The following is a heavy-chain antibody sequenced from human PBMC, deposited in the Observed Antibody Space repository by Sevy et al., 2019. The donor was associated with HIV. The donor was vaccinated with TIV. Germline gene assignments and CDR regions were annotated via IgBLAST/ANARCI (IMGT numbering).Heavy chain of an antibody. V-gene: IGHV3-48*01. CDR3: AREGGYTDQGMDV. J-gene: IGHJ6*02. CDR1: GFTFNIFS. Sequence: GGSLRLSCAASGFTFNIFSINWVRRAPEKGLEWVSSHSSSTIYYADSVKGRFTISRDNAKNSLSLQMNSLRAEDTAVYYSAREGGYTDQGMDVWGQGTTVTVSS. D-gene: IGHD5-12*01. CDR2: HSSSTI.